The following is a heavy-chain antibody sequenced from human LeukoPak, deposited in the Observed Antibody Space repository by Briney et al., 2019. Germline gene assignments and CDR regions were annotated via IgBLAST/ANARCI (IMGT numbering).Heavy chain of an antibody. CDR2: IYYSGST. Sequence: SETLTLTCTVSGGSISSGGYYWSWIRRPPGKGLEWIGYIYYSGSTYYNPSLKSRVTISVDTSKNQFSLKLSSVTAADTAVYYCARKGNYDYGDAFDIWGQGTMVTVSS. CDR1: GGSISSGGYY. D-gene: IGHD4-17*01. CDR3: ARKGNYDYGDAFDI. V-gene: IGHV4-30-4*08. J-gene: IGHJ3*02.